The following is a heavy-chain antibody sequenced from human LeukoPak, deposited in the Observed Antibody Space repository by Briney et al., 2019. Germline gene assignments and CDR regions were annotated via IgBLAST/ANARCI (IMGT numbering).Heavy chain of an antibody. CDR2: ISGSGGST. J-gene: IGHJ6*02. CDR3: ARTLSDYRHPYYYYYYGMDV. V-gene: IGHV3-23*01. D-gene: IGHD4-11*01. CDR1: GFTFSSYA. Sequence: GGSLRLSCAASGFTFSSYAMSWVRQAPGKGLEWVSAISGSGGSTYYADSVKGRFTISRDNSKNTLYLQMNSLRAEDTAVYYCARTLSDYRHPYYYYYYGMDVWGQGTTVTVSS.